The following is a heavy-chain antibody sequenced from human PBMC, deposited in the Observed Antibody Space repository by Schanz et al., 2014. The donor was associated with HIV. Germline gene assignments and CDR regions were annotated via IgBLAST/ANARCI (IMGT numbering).Heavy chain of an antibody. CDR1: GFTFSSYG. D-gene: IGHD3-3*02. CDR3: ARDPQHSFDI. V-gene: IGHV3-30*19. J-gene: IGHJ3*02. CDR2: ISYDGSNK. Sequence: QVQLVESGGGVVQPGRSLRLSCAASGFTFSSYGMHWVRQAPGKGLEWVAVISYDGSNKNYADSVKGRFTISRDNAKNSLYLQLNSLRAEDTAVYYCARDPQHSFDIWGQGTMVIVSS.